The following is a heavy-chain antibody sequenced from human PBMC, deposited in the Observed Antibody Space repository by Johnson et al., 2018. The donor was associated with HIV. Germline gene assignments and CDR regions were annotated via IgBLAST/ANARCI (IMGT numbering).Heavy chain of an antibody. J-gene: IGHJ3*02. Sequence: VQVVESGGNLVQPGGSLRLSCAASGFTFNTFTMNWVRQAPGKGLEWVSTISGRGGSTYYADSVKGRSTISRDNSKNTRDLQMNSLRAEDTAVSDCARWGYYDILTGYYMDAFDIWGQGTMVTVSS. CDR2: ISGRGGST. V-gene: IGHV3-23*04. CDR3: ARWGYYDILTGYYMDAFDI. D-gene: IGHD3-9*01. CDR1: GFTFNTFT.